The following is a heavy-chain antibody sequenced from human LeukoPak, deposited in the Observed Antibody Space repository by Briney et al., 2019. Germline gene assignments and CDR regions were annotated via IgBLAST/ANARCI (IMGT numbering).Heavy chain of an antibody. D-gene: IGHD6-19*01. CDR3: ASRRPRYSSGWFDY. V-gene: IGHV4-34*01. Sequence: SETLSLTCAVYGGSFSGYYWSWIRQPAGKGLEWIGEINHSGSTNYNPSLKSRVTISVDTSKNQFSLKLSSVTAADTVVYYCASRRPRYSSGWFDYWGQGTLVTVSS. J-gene: IGHJ4*02. CDR2: INHSGST. CDR1: GGSFSGYY.